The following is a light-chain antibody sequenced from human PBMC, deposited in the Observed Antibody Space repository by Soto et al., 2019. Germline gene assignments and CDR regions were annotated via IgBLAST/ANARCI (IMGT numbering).Light chain of an antibody. CDR2: DAS. CDR3: QQYNSYPWT. V-gene: IGKV1-5*01. CDR1: QSISGW. J-gene: IGKJ1*01. Sequence: DIQMTQSPSTLSASVGDRVTITFRASQSISGWLAWYQQKPGKAPKLLIYDASSLESGVPPRFSGSGSGTEFTLTVSSLQPDDFATYYCQQYNSYPWTFGQGTKVDIK.